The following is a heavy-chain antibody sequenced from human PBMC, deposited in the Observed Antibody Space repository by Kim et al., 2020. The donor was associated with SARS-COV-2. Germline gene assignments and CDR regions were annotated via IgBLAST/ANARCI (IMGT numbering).Heavy chain of an antibody. V-gene: IGHV7-4-1*02. D-gene: IGHD6-19*01. CDR3: ARRIAVAGLYYFDY. Sequence: AQGFTGRFVFSLDTSVSTAYLQISSLKAEDTAVYYCARRIAVAGLYYFDYWGQGTLVTVSS. J-gene: IGHJ4*02.